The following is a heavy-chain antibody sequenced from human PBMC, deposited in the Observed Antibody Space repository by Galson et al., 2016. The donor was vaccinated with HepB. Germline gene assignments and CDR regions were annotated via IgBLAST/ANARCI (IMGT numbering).Heavy chain of an antibody. CDR3: VRDHSGSYFTYYYYGMDV. CDR1: GFTFRSYG. V-gene: IGHV3-33*01. D-gene: IGHD1-26*01. Sequence: SLRLSCAASGFTFRSYGMHWVRQAPGKGLEWVALIWYDGSNKYYADSVKGRFTISRDNSNNRLYLQMDNLRAEDSAVYYCVRDHSGSYFTYYYYGMDVWGQGDTVTVSS. J-gene: IGHJ6*02. CDR2: IWYDGSNK.